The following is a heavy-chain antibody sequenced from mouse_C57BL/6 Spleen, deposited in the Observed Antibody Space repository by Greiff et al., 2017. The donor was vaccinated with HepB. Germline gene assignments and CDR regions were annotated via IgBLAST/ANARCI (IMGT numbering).Heavy chain of an antibody. V-gene: IGHV5-4*03. J-gene: IGHJ4*01. Sequence: EVQGVESGGGLVKPGGSLKLSCAASGFTFSSYAMSWVRQTPEKRLEWVATISDGGSYTYYPDNVKGRFTISRDNAKNNLYLQMSHLKSEDTAMYYCASRLPPYAMDYWGQGTSVTVSS. CDR3: ASRLPPYAMDY. CDR1: GFTFSSYA. D-gene: IGHD5-1*01. CDR2: ISDGGSYT.